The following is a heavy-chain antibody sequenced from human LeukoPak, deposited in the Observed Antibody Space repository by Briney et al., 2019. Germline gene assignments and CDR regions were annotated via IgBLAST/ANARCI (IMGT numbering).Heavy chain of an antibody. V-gene: IGHV1-46*01. J-gene: IGHJ6*02. CDR1: GYTFTSYY. CDR3: ARDRDKRYFDWLSPEGDGMDV. D-gene: IGHD3-9*01. CDR2: INPSGGST. Sequence: ASVKVSCKASGYTFTSYYMHWVRQAPGQGLEWMGIINPSGGSTSYAQKFQGRVTMTRDTSTSTVYMELSSLRSEDTAVYYCARDRDKRYFDWLSPEGDGMDVWGQGTTVTVSS.